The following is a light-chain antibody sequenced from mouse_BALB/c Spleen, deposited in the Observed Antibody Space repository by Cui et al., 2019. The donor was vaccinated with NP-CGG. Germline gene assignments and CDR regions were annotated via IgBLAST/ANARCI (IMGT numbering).Light chain of an antibody. J-gene: IGLJ1*01. CDR3: ALWYSNHWV. CDR1: TGAITTTNY. CDR2: GTN. Sequence: QAVVTQESALTPSPGETVTLTCRSSTGAITTTNYANWVQEKPDHLFTGLIGGTNNQAPGVPARFSGSLIGDKAALTITGAQTEDEAIYFCALWYSNHWVFGGGTKLTVL. V-gene: IGLV1*01.